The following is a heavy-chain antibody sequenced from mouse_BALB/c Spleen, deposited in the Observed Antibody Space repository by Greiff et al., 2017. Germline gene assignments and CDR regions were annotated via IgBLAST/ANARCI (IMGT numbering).Heavy chain of an antibody. Sequence: EVKLVESGPGLVKPSQSLSLTCTVTGYSITSDYAWNWIRQFPGNKLEWMGYISYSGSTSYNPSLKSRISITRDTSKNQFFLQLNSVTTEDTATYYCARFDGAWFAYWGQGTLVTVSA. CDR1: GYSITSDYA. V-gene: IGHV3-2*02. CDR2: ISYSGST. J-gene: IGHJ3*01. CDR3: ARFDGAWFAY.